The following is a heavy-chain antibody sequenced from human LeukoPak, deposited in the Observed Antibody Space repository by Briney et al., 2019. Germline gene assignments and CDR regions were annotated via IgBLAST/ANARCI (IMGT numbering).Heavy chain of an antibody. V-gene: IGHV1-69*13. CDR3: ARDDYGDHEGLGY. CDR1: GGTFISYA. CDR2: IIPIFGTA. J-gene: IGHJ4*02. Sequence: SVKVSCKASGGTFISYAISWVRQAPGQGLEWMGGIIPIFGTANYAQKFQGRVTITADESTSTAYMELSSLRSEDTAVYYCARDDYGDHEGLGYWGQGTLVTVSS. D-gene: IGHD4-17*01.